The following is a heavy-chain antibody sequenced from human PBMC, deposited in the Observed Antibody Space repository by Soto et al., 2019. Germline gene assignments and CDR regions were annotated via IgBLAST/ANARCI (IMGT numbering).Heavy chain of an antibody. Sequence: SETLSLTCAVYGGSFSGYYWSWIRQPPGKGLEWIGEINHSGSTNYNPSLKCRVTISVDTSKNQFSLKLSSVTAADTAVYYCARRFSAAGPYFDYWGQGTLVTVSS. J-gene: IGHJ4*02. D-gene: IGHD6-13*01. CDR3: ARRFSAAGPYFDY. CDR1: GGSFSGYY. V-gene: IGHV4-34*01. CDR2: INHSGST.